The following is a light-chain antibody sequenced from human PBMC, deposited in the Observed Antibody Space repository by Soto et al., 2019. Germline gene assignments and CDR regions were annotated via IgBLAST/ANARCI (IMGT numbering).Light chain of an antibody. V-gene: IGKV1-12*01. CDR1: QGISSW. CDR3: LQASSFPLT. Sequence: DIQMTQSPSSVSASVGDRVTITCRASQGISSWLAWYQQKPGKAPKLLIYAASSLQSGVPSRFKGSRSGTEVAHTIGSLLPEGVATYYCLQASSFPLTFGGGTKVEIK. CDR2: AAS. J-gene: IGKJ4*01.